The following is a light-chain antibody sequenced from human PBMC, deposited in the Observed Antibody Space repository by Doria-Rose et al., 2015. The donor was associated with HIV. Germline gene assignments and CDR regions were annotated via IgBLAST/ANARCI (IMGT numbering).Light chain of an antibody. J-gene: IGKJ5*01. V-gene: IGKV3-15*01. CDR2: GAS. Sequence: DIVMTQSPETLSVSPGESATLSCRASQSVSTDLAWYQHKPGQAPRLLIWGASTRATGIPARFSGSGSGTEFTRTISSLQSEDFAIYFCHQYNNWPTFGQGTRLDIK. CDR1: QSVSTD. CDR3: HQYNNWPT.